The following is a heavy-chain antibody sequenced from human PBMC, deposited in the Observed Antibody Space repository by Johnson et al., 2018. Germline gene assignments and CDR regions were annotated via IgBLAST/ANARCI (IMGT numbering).Heavy chain of an antibody. CDR1: GFTFSSYA. D-gene: IGHD4-23*01. CDR3: AKDGPARVGPPGRAFDI. V-gene: IGHV3-23*01. CDR2: ISGSGGST. J-gene: IGHJ3*02. Sequence: VQLQESGGGLVQPGGSLRLSCAASGFTFSSYAMSWVRQAPGKGLEWVSAISGSGGSTYYAGSVKGRFTISRDNSKSTLYLRMNSLRAEDTAVYYWAKDGPARVGPPGRAFDIWGQGKMATVSS.